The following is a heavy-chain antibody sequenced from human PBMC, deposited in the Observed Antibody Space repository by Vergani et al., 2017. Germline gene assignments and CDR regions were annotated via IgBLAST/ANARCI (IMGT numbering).Heavy chain of an antibody. D-gene: IGHD4-17*01. CDR2: ISYDGSNK. CDR3: ARGSSGDNVSSFDS. Sequence: QVQLVESGGGVVQPGRSLRLSCAASGFTFSSYAMHWVRQAPGKGLEWVAVISYDGSNKYYADSVKGRFTISRDNSKNTLYLQMNSLLAQDTAVYYCARGSSGDNVSSFDSWGQGTLVTVSS. J-gene: IGHJ4*02. V-gene: IGHV3-30-3*01. CDR1: GFTFSSYA.